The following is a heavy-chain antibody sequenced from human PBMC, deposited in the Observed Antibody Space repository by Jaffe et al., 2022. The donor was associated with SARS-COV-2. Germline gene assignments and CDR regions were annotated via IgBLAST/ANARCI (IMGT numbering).Heavy chain of an antibody. CDR3: ARGGYYDRSGRYYYYMDV. Sequence: QVQLQQWGAGLLKPSETLSLTCAVYGGSFSGYYWSWIRQPPGKGLEWIGEINHSGSTNYNPSLKSRVTISVDTSKNQFSLKLSSVTAADTAVYYCARGGYYDRSGRYYYYMDVWGKGTTVTVSS. CDR2: INHSGST. CDR1: GGSFSGYY. V-gene: IGHV4-34*01. J-gene: IGHJ6*03. D-gene: IGHD3-22*01.